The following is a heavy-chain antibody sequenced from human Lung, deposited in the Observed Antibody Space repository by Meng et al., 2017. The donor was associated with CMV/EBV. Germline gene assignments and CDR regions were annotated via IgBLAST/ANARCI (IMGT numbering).Heavy chain of an antibody. CDR3: ARGAWNYVGVFDF. V-gene: IGHV4-34*01. Sequence: SXTLSLXCAVYGGSFSGYYWSWIRQPPGKGLERIGEINHSGSTNYNPSLKSRVTISVDTSKNQFSLKLSSVTAADTAVYYCARGAWNYVGVFDFWGQGTLVTVSS. CDR1: GGSFSGYY. D-gene: IGHD1-7*01. CDR2: INHSGST. J-gene: IGHJ4*02.